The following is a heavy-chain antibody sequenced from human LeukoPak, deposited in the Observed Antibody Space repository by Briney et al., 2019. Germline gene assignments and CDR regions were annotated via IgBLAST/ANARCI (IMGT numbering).Heavy chain of an antibody. CDR3: AKEPQWATGVAFDI. CDR2: VSGSGDRI. V-gene: IGHV3-23*01. CDR1: GFTFNNYA. D-gene: IGHD6-19*01. Sequence: GGSLRLSCAASGFTFNNYAMNWVRQAPGKGLEWVSFVSGSGDRIYYAGSVKGRFTISRDNSKDTLYLQMYSLRAEDTALYYCAKEPQWATGVAFDIWGQGTMVTVSS. J-gene: IGHJ3*02.